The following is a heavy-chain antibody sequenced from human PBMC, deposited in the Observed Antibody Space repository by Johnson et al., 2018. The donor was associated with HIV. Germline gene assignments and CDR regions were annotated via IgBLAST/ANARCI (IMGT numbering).Heavy chain of an antibody. CDR1: GFTVSSNY. D-gene: IGHD3-10*01. V-gene: IGHV3-53*01. J-gene: IGHJ3*02. Sequence: VQLVESGGGLIQPGGSLRLSCAASGFTVSSNYMSWVRQAPGKGLEWVSVIYSGGSTYYADSVKGRFTISRDKSKNTLYLQMNSLRAEDTALYYCARVNYYGSGSYGAFDIWGQGTMVTVSS. CDR2: IYSGGST. CDR3: ARVNYYGSGSYGAFDI.